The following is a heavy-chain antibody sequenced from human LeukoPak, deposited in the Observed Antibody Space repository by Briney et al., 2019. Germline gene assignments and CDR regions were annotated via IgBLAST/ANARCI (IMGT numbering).Heavy chain of an antibody. CDR1: GGSFSGYY. CDR2: IHYSGRI. Sequence: SETLSLTCAVYGGSFSGYYWTWIRQPPGKGLEWIGEIHYSGRINYNPSLKSRVTISADTTNNHFSLKMNSVTAADTAVYYCSRGTDAYKCGNSWGQGTLVTVSS. CDR3: SRGTDAYKCGNS. V-gene: IGHV4-34*01. D-gene: IGHD5-24*01. J-gene: IGHJ4*02.